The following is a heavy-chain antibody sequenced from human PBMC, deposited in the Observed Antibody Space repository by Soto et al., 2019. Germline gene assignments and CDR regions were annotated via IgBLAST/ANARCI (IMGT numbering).Heavy chain of an antibody. D-gene: IGHD3-10*01. CDR1: GGSISSGPYS. V-gene: IGHV4-39*01. J-gene: IGHJ4*02. CDR2: FHYSEST. CDR3: ARQVVDGAVTGAGSFDY. Sequence: PSETLSLTCTVSGGSISSGPYSWGWIRQPPGEGLEWIGTFHYSESTYYNPSLKSRVTISGDTSENQISLKLSSVTAADTAVYYCARQVVDGAVTGAGSFDYWGQGTLVTVSS.